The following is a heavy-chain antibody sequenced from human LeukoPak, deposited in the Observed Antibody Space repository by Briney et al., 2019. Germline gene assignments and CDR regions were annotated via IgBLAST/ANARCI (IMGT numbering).Heavy chain of an antibody. Sequence: NTSETLSLTCAVYGGSFSGYYWSWIRQPPGKGLEWIGEINHSGGTNYNPSLKSRVTISVDTSKNQFSLKLSSVTAADTAVYYCARQRAVATYYYYYMDVWGKGTTVTVSS. CDR2: INHSGGT. V-gene: IGHV4-34*01. J-gene: IGHJ6*03. CDR1: GGSFSGYY. D-gene: IGHD5-12*01. CDR3: ARQRAVATYYYYYMDV.